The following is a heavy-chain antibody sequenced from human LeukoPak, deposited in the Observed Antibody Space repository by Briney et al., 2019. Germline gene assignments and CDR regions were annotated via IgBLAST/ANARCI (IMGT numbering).Heavy chain of an antibody. CDR1: GVSISSSY. V-gene: IGHV4-59*01. CDR2: IHQNGNT. D-gene: IGHD3-22*01. Sequence: SETLSLTCSVSGVSISSSYWSWIRQPPGKRLEWIGFIHQNGNTNYNPSLKSRVTMSVDTSKNQFSLQMRSVTAADTAVYYCARGYYDSSGYSNAFDIWGQGTMVSL. J-gene: IGHJ3*02. CDR3: ARGYYDSSGYSNAFDI.